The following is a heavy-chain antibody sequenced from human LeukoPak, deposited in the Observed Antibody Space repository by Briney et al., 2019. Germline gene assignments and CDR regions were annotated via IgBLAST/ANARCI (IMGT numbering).Heavy chain of an antibody. D-gene: IGHD5-12*01. V-gene: IGHV3-7*01. Sequence: GGSLRLSCAASGFSFMTYWMSWVRQAPGKGLEWVANIKQDGSAKNYVDSVKGRFTTSRDNAKNSLYLQLNSLRAEDTAVYYCAGCAGNSCYFDYWGQGTLVIVSS. J-gene: IGHJ4*02. CDR3: AGCAGNSCYFDY. CDR1: GFSFMTYW. CDR2: IKQDGSAK.